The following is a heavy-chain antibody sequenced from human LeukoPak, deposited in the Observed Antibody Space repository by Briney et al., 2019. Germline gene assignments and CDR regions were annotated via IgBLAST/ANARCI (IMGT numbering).Heavy chain of an antibody. D-gene: IGHD2-2*01. CDR3: ARDYCSSTSCLFDY. Sequence: ASVKVSCKASGYTFTSYYMHWVRQAPGQGLEWMGIINPNSGDTNYAQKFQGRVTMTRDTSISTAYMELSRLTSDDTAMYYCARDYCSSTSCLFDYWGQGTLVTVSS. V-gene: IGHV1-2*02. CDR1: GYTFTSYY. J-gene: IGHJ4*02. CDR2: INPNSGDT.